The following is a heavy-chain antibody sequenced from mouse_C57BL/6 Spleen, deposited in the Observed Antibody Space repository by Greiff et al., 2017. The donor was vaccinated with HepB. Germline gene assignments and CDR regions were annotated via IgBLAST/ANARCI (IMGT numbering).Heavy chain of an antibody. CDR2: IDPEDGDT. CDR3: TRGSSYYYAMDY. J-gene: IGHJ4*01. V-gene: IGHV14-1*01. CDR1: GFNIKDYY. D-gene: IGHD1-1*01. Sequence: VHVKQSGAELVRPGASVKLSCTASGFNIKDYYMHWVKQRPEQGLEWIGRIDPEDGDTEYAPKFQGKATMTADTSSNTAYLQLSSLTSEDTAVYYCTRGSSYYYAMDYWGQGTSVTVSS.